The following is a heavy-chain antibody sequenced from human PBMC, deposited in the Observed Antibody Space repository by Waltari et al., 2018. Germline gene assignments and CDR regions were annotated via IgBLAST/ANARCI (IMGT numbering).Heavy chain of an antibody. D-gene: IGHD3-3*01. J-gene: IGHJ5*02. CDR1: GGSFSGYY. V-gene: IGHV4-34*01. CDR2: INHSGST. CDR3: ARDGAYYDFWSGYRRIWFDP. Sequence: QVQLQQWGAGLLKPSETLSLTCAVYGGSFSGYYWSWIRPPPGKGREWIGEINHSGSTNYNPSLKSRVTISVDTSKNQFSLKLSSVTAADTAVYYCARDGAYYDFWSGYRRIWFDPWGQGTLVTVSS.